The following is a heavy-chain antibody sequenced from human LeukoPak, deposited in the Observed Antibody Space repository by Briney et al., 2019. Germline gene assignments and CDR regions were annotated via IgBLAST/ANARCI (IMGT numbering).Heavy chain of an antibody. V-gene: IGHV5-51*01. CDR3: ARRWELYYFDY. J-gene: IGHJ4*02. CDR2: IYPGDSDT. Sequence: GESLKISCRVSGYSFTTYWIGWVRQMPGKGLEWMGIIYPGDSDTRYSPSFPGQVTISADKSISTAYLQWSSLKASDTAMYYCARRWELYYFDYWGQGTLVTVSS. D-gene: IGHD1-26*01. CDR1: GYSFTTYW.